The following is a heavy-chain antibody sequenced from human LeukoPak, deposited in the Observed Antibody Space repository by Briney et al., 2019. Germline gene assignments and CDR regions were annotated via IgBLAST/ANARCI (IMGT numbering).Heavy chain of an antibody. Sequence: PGGSLRLSCAASGFTFSSYSMNWVRQAPGQGLEWVSCISSSSSYIYYADSVKGRFTIPRENAKNSLSLQMNSLRAEDTAVYYCARELLTYSNHKLGHYMDVWGKGTTVTVSS. V-gene: IGHV3-21*01. CDR2: ISSSSSYI. CDR1: GFTFSSYS. CDR3: ARELLTYSNHKLGHYMDV. J-gene: IGHJ6*03. D-gene: IGHD4-11*01.